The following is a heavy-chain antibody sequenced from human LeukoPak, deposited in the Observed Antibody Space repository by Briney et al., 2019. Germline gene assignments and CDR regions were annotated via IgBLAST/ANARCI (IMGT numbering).Heavy chain of an antibody. D-gene: IGHD4/OR15-4a*01. V-gene: IGHV3-11*04. Sequence: PGGSLRLSCAASGFTFSDYYMSWIRQAPGKGLEWVSYISSSGSTIYYADSVKGRFTISRDNAKNSLYLQMNSLRAEDTAVYYRARRAGASSHPYDYCGQGTLVTVSS. CDR1: GFTFSDYY. J-gene: IGHJ4*02. CDR3: ARRAGASSHPYDY. CDR2: ISSSGSTI.